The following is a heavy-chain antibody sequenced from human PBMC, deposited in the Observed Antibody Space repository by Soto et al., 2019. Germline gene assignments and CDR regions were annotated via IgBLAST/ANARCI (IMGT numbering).Heavy chain of an antibody. CDR3: ARCGIVVVPAYPYYMDV. J-gene: IGHJ6*03. V-gene: IGHV4-39*01. CDR2: IYYSGST. D-gene: IGHD2-2*01. CDR1: GGSISSSSYY. Sequence: SETLSLTCTVSGGSISSSSYYWGWIRQPPGKGLEWIGSIYYSGSTYYNPSLKSRVTISVDTSKNQFSLKLSSVTAADTAVYYCARCGIVVVPAYPYYMDVWGKGTTVTVSS.